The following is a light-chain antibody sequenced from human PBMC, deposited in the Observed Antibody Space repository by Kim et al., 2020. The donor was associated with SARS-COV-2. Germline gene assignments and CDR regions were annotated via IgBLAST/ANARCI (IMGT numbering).Light chain of an antibody. CDR2: EDN. CDR1: KLGDKY. V-gene: IGLV3-1*01. Sequence: VSPGQTASITCSGHKLGDKYASWYQQRPGQSPVLVMYEDNKRPSGIPERFSGSNSGNTATLTISGTQAMDEADYYCQAWDRSIVLFGGGTKLTVL. CDR3: QAWDRSIVL. J-gene: IGLJ2*01.